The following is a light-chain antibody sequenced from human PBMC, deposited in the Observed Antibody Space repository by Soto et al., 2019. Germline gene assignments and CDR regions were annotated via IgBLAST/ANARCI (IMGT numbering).Light chain of an antibody. CDR3: CSYVGSSTYWV. CDR2: EVS. J-gene: IGLJ3*02. V-gene: IGLV2-23*02. Sequence: QSVLTQPASVSGSPGQSITISCTGTSSDVGSYNLVSWYQQHPGKAPKLLIYEVSKRPSGVSNRFSASKSGNMASLTISGLQAEDEADYYCCSYVGSSTYWVFGGGTQLTVL. CDR1: SSDVGSYNL.